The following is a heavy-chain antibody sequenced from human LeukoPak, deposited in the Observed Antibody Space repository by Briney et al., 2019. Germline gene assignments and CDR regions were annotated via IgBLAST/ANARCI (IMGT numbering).Heavy chain of an antibody. CDR3: AGRALGDGGDY. V-gene: IGHV4-38-2*01. CDR2: IYHSGST. D-gene: IGHD3-10*01. Sequence: SETLSLTCAVSGYSIGSGYYWGRIRQPPGKGLEWIGSIYHSGSTYYNPSLKSRVTISVDTSKNQFSLKLSSVTAADTAVYYCAGRALGDGGDYWGQGTLVTVSS. J-gene: IGHJ4*02. CDR1: GYSIGSGYY.